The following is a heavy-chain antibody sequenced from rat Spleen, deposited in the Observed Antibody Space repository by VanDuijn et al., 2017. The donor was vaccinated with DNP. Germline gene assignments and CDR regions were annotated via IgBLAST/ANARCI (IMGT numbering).Heavy chain of an antibody. D-gene: IGHD1-1*01. V-gene: IGHV4-2*01. CDR3: ARANSGDPFDN. J-gene: IGHJ2*01. CDR2: INMVGNTI. Sequence: EVKLVESGGGLVQPGRSLKLSCAPSGFNFNDYWMGWVRQAPGKGLEWIGEINMVGNTINYTPSLKDKFTITRDNAQNTLYLQMSKLGSEDTAIYYCARANSGDPFDNWGQGVMVTVSS. CDR1: GFNFNDYW.